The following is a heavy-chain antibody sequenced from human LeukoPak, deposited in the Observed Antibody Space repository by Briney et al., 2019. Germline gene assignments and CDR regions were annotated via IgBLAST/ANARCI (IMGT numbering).Heavy chain of an antibody. CDR1: GFTFSNAW. Sequence: GGSLRLSCAASGFTFSNAWMSWVRQAPGKGLEWVGRIKSKTDGETTDYAAPGKGRFTISRDDSKNTLYLQVNSLKTDDTAAYYCTTRNRVTGSLDYWGQGTLVTVSS. J-gene: IGHJ4*02. V-gene: IGHV3-15*01. CDR3: TTRNRVTGSLDY. D-gene: IGHD2/OR15-2a*01. CDR2: IKSKTDGETT.